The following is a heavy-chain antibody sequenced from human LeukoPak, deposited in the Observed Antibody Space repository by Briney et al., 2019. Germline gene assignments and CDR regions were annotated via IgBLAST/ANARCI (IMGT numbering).Heavy chain of an antibody. V-gene: IGHV3-48*01. CDR2: ISSSSSTI. D-gene: IGHD6-13*01. J-gene: IGHJ4*02. CDR3: AKDPGGSWYYFDY. CDR1: GFTFSSYS. Sequence: GGSLRLSCAASGFTFSSYSMNWVRQAPGKGLEWVSYISSSSSTIYYADSVKGRFTISRDNAKNSLYLQMNSLRAEDTAVYYCAKDPGGSWYYFDYWGQGTLVTVSS.